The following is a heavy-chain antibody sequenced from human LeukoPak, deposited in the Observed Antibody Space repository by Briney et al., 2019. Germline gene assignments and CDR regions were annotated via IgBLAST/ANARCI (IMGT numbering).Heavy chain of an antibody. J-gene: IGHJ6*02. CDR3: ATVGSSTIYGMDV. CDR2: VFYTGST. CDR1: GDSISRGTYY. V-gene: IGHV4-31*03. D-gene: IGHD6-13*01. Sequence: SQTLSLTCTVSGDSISRGTYYWTWIRQHPGEGLEWIGNVFYTGSTNSNPSLKSRVTISVDTSKNQFSLKLSSVTAADTAVYYCATVGSSTIYGMDVWGQGTTVTVSS.